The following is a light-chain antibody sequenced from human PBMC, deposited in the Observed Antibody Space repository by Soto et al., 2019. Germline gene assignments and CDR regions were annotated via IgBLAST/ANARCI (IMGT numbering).Light chain of an antibody. J-gene: IGLJ1*01. V-gene: IGLV2-23*02. Sequence: QSALTQPASVSGSPGQSITISCTGTSSDVGNYNLVSWYQQHPGKAPKLIIYEVSKRPSGVSNRFSGSKSGNTASLTISGLQAEDEADYYCCSYAGCSTFVFGTGTKVTVL. CDR3: CSYAGCSTFV. CDR2: EVS. CDR1: SSDVGNYNL.